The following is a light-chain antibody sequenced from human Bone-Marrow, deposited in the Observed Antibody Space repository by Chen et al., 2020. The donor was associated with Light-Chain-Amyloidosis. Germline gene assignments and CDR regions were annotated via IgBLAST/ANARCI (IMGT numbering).Light chain of an antibody. V-gene: IGLV2-14*01. CDR1: SSDVGGYDY. CDR3: TSYTSSRTRV. CDR2: DVS. Sequence: QSALTQPASVSGVPGQSLTIPSTGSSSDVGGYDYVSWYHQHPGKAPQLIIYDVSNRPSGVSDRFSGSKSGYTASLTISGLQADDEADYYCTSYTSSRTRVFGTGTKVTVL. J-gene: IGLJ1*01.